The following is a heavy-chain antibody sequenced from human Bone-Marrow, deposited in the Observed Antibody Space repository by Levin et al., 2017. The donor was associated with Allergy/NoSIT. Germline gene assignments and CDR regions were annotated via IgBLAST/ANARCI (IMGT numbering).Heavy chain of an antibody. CDR1: GFTFNIYD. Sequence: GGSLRLSCAASGFTFNIYDMHWVRQATGKGLEWVSAIGTAGDKYYSGSVKGRFTISRENTKDYLYLQMNSLRAGDTAVYYCARGFDSGSLSVYGMEVWGQGPTDTVPS. D-gene: IGHD3-10*01. J-gene: IGHJ6*02. V-gene: IGHV3-13*01. CDR3: ARGFDSGSLSVYGMEV. CDR2: IGTAGDK.